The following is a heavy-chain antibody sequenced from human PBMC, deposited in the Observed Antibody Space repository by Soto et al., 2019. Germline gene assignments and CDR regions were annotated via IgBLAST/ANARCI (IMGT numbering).Heavy chain of an antibody. CDR2: ITGSGDST. CDR3: VKGGLGQKSGLGD. CDR1: GFAFSSYA. D-gene: IGHD3-10*01. J-gene: IGHJ4*02. V-gene: IGHV3-23*01. Sequence: EVQLLESGGGLVQPGGSLRLSCVASGFAFSSYAMTWVRQAPGKGLEYVSSITGSGDSTYYADSVKGRFTISRDGSKNTLHLKMNWLRVEDTDIFYCVKGGLGQKSGLGDWGQGTLVTVSS.